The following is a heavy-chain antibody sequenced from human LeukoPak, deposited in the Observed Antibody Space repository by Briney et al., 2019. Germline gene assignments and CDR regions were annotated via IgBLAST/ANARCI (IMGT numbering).Heavy chain of an antibody. D-gene: IGHD3-22*01. Sequence: GGSLRLSCAASGFTFSNAWMSWVRRAPGKGLEWVGRIKSKTDGGTTDYAAPVKGRFTISRDDSKNTLYLQMNSLKTEDTAVYYCTTGPWVIVVVIHYWGQGTLVTVSS. CDR2: IKSKTDGGTT. CDR3: TTGPWVIVVVIHY. V-gene: IGHV3-15*01. CDR1: GFTFSNAW. J-gene: IGHJ4*02.